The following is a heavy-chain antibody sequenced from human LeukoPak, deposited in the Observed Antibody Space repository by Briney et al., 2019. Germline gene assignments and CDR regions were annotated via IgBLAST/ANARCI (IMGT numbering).Heavy chain of an antibody. CDR1: GFTFSSYS. CDR3: SELGIPMLGGV. J-gene: IGHJ6*04. D-gene: IGHD3-10*02. Sequence: PGGSLRLSCAASGFTFSSYSMNWVRQAPGKGLEWVSYISSSSSTIYYADSVKGRFTISRDNAKNSLYLQMNSWRAEDTAVYYWSELGIPMLGGVWGKGTTVTISS. V-gene: IGHV3-48*04. CDR2: ISSSSSTI.